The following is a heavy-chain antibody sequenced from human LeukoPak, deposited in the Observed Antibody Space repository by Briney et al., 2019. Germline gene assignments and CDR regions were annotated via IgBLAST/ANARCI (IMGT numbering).Heavy chain of an antibody. CDR3: ARFGDYGEY. CDR2: ISSTGENV. J-gene: IGHJ4*02. V-gene: IGHV3-48*01. Sequence: GGSLRLSCEASGFIFSSYGFNWVRQTPGKGLEWVSHISSTGENVDYADSVKGRFTISRDNPQNTLYLQMNSLRAEDSALYYCARFGDYGEYWGQGTLVTVSS. D-gene: IGHD3-10*01. CDR1: GFIFSSYG.